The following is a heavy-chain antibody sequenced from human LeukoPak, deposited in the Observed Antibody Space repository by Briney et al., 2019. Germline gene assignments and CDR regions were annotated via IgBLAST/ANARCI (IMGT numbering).Heavy chain of an antibody. Sequence: PGGSLRLSCAASGFTFSNAWMSWVRQAPGKGLEWISAISYSGSSTYYADSMKGRFTISRDNSKNTLYLQMNTLRVEDTAVYYCTRDLMDYDVSTGLHHYYMDVWGQGTTVTVSS. V-gene: IGHV3-23*01. D-gene: IGHD3-9*01. CDR1: GFTFSNAW. CDR3: TRDLMDYDVSTGLHHYYMDV. J-gene: IGHJ6*02. CDR2: ISYSGSST.